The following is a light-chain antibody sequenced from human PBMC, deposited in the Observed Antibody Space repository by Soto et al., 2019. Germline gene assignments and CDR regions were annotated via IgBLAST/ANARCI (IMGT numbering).Light chain of an antibody. CDR2: GAS. CDR1: QSVSSSY. Sequence: EIVMTQSPGTLSLSPGERATLSCRASQSVSSSYLAWYQKKPGQDPRILIYGASSRATGIPDRFSGSGSGTDFNLTISRLEPEDFAVYYCQQYGSSRWTFGQGTKVDIK. J-gene: IGKJ1*01. V-gene: IGKV3-20*01. CDR3: QQYGSSRWT.